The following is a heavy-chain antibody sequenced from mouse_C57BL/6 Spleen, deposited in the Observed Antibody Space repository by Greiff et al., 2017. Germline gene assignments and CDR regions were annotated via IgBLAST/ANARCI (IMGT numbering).Heavy chain of an antibody. D-gene: IGHD1-1*01. J-gene: IGHJ4*01. CDR2: IRLKSDNYAT. CDR1: GFTFSNYW. V-gene: IGHV6-3*01. CDR3: TGESGSSVGDYAMDY. Sequence: EVKVEESGGGLVQPGGSMKLSCVASGFTFSNYWMNWVRQSPEKGLEWVAQIRLKSDNYATHYAESVKGRFTISRDDSKSSVYLQMINLRAEDTGIYYCTGESGSSVGDYAMDYWGQGTSVTVSS.